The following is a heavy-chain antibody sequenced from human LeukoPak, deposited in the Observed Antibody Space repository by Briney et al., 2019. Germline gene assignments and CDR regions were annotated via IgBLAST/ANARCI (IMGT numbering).Heavy chain of an antibody. CDR2: IYTSGST. CDR1: GGSISSGSYY. J-gene: IGHJ4*02. V-gene: IGHV4-61*02. Sequence: SETLSLTCTVSGGSISSGSYYWSWIRQPAGKGLEWIGRIYTSGSTNYNPSLKSRVTISVDTSKNQFSLKLSSVTAADTAVYYCAKERYSGYSYGYDDYWGQGTLVTVSS. D-gene: IGHD5-18*01. CDR3: AKERYSGYSYGYDDY.